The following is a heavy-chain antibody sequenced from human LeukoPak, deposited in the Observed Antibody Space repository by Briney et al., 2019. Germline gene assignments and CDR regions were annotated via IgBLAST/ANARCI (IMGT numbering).Heavy chain of an antibody. V-gene: IGHV3-21*01. CDR2: ISTSGSYI. CDR3: ARSGVVTAIRDNCFDP. CDR1: VFTFSSYS. D-gene: IGHD2-21*02. J-gene: IGHJ5*02. Sequence: GGSLRLSCAASVFTFSSYSMHWVRQAPGKGLEGVSSISTSGSYIYYADLLKGRFTISRDNAKNSLFLQMNSLRAEYTAVYYCARSGVVTAIRDNCFDPWGQGALVTVSS.